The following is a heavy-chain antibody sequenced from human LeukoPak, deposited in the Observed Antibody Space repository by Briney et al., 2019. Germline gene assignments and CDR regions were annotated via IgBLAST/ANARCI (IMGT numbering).Heavy chain of an antibody. J-gene: IGHJ6*02. CDR1: GYSFASYW. CDR2: IYPGDSDI. V-gene: IGHV5-51*01. CDR3: ARQGVSYGMDV. D-gene: IGHD3-16*01. Sequence: RGESLKISCKGSGYSFASYWLGWGRQMPGKGLEWMGIIYPGDSDIRYSPSFQGQVTISADKSISTAYLQWSSLKASDTAMYYCARQGVSYGMDVWGHGTTVTVSS.